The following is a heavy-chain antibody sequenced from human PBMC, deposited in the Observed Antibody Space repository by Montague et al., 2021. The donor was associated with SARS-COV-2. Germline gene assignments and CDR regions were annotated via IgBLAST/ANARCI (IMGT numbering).Heavy chain of an antibody. D-gene: IGHD3-16*01. CDR2: NYHTGST. J-gene: IGHJ4*02. CDR1: GDSISTDNW. V-gene: IGHV4/OR15-8*01. CDR3: GWKGGGGPALAY. Sequence: SETLSLTCVVSGDSISTDNWYTGFRLPPGKGLEWGGENYHTGSTKYKPPPKSRVSTIVDKSWNKFSLRLTSVTAADTAIYYCGWKGGGGPALAYWGQGTLVTVSS.